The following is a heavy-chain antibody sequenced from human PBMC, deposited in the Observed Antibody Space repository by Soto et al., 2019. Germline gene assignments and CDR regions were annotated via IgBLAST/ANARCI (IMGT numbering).Heavy chain of an antibody. J-gene: IGHJ4*02. CDR3: ASGSIVVVVAATYFFDY. Sequence: SETLSLTCTVSGGSISSSSYYWGWIRQPPGKGLEWIGSIYYSGSTYYNPSLKSRVTISVDTSKNQFSLKLSSVTAADTAVYYCASGSIVVVVAATYFFDYWGQGTLVTVSS. CDR1: GGSISSSSYY. D-gene: IGHD2-15*01. CDR2: IYYSGST. V-gene: IGHV4-39*01.